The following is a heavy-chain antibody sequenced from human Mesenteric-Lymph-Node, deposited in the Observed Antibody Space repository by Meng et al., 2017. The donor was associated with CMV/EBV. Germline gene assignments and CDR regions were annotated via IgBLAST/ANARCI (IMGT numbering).Heavy chain of an antibody. CDR3: ARDLTGTYYFLGY. J-gene: IGHJ4*02. Sequence: LSLTCAASGFSFSSYTMHWVRQAPGKGLEWVSSINAGDNFIYYADSVQGRFTISRDNAKNSLYLQMSSLRAEDTALYYCARDLTGTYYFLGYWGQGTLVTVSS. V-gene: IGHV3-21*01. D-gene: IGHD2/OR15-2a*01. CDR2: INAGDNFI. CDR1: GFSFSSYT.